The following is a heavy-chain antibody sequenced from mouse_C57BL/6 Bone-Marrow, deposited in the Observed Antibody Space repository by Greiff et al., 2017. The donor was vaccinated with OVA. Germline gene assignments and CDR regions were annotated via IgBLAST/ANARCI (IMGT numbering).Heavy chain of an antibody. CDR2: IRNKANNHAT. J-gene: IGHJ3*01. CDR1: GFTFSDAW. V-gene: IGHV6-6*01. Sequence: EVKVEESGGGLVQPGGSMKLSCAASGFTFSDAWMDWVRQSPEKGLEWVAEIRNKANNHATYYAESVKGRFTISREDSTSSVYLQMNSLRAEDTGVYYCTPLAYWGQGTLVTVSA. CDR3: TPLAY.